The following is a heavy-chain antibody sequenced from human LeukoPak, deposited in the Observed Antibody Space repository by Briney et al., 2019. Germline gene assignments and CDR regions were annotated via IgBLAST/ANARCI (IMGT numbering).Heavy chain of an antibody. CDR2: IRYDESDK. CDR3: ARGLIAAAGGPS. V-gene: IGHV3-30*02. Sequence: PGGSLRSSCAASGFTFSSYGMHWIRQAPGKGLEWVAFIRYDESDKYYADSVKGRFTISRDNAKNSLYLQMNSLRAEDTAVYYCARGLIAAAGGPSWGQGTLVTVSS. J-gene: IGHJ5*02. D-gene: IGHD6-13*01. CDR1: GFTFSSYG.